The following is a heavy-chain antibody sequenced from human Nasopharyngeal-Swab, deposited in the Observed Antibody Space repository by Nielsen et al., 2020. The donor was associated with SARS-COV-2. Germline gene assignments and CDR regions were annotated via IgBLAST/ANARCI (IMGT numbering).Heavy chain of an antibody. J-gene: IGHJ4*02. CDR3: AKQSWGYSYGYYFDY. Sequence: GESLKISCAASGFTFSSYGMHWVRQAPGKGLEWVGVIWYDGSNNYYADSVKGRFTISRDNSKNTLYLQMNSLRAEDTAVYYCAKQSWGYSYGYYFDYWGQGTLVTVSS. CDR1: GFTFSSYG. D-gene: IGHD5-18*01. CDR2: IWYDGSNN. V-gene: IGHV3-33*06.